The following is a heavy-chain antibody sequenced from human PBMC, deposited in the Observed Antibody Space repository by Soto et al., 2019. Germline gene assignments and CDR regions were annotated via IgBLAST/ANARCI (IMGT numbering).Heavy chain of an antibody. CDR1: GYTFTSYD. D-gene: IGHD2-15*01. CDR2: MNPNSGNT. Sequence: QVQLVQSGAEVKKPGASVKVSCKASGYTFTSYDINWVRQATGQGLEWMGWMNPNSGNTGYAQKFQGRVTMTRNTSISTAYMELSSLRSEDTAVYYCARVRQEGYCSGGRCYPWFDPWGQGTLVTVSS. J-gene: IGHJ5*02. V-gene: IGHV1-8*01. CDR3: ARVRQEGYCSGGRCYPWFDP.